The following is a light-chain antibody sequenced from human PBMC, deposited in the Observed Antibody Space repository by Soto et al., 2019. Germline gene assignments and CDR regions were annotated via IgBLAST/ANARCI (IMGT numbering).Light chain of an antibody. J-gene: IGKJ2*01. CDR2: RVS. Sequence: DVVMTQSPLSLPVNLGEPAAISCRSTQSLVHSDGDTYLSWFHQRPGQSPRRLIFRVSKRDFGVPPRFIGSGSGTDFTLEITSVEADDVGVYYCMQGTHWPPYTFGQGTRLEIK. V-gene: IGKV2-30*02. CDR3: MQGTHWPPYT. CDR1: QSLVHSDGDTY.